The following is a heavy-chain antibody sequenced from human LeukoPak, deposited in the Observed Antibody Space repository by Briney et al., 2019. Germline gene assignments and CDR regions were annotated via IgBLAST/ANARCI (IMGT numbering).Heavy chain of an antibody. D-gene: IGHD4-17*01. Sequence: GGSLRLSCAASGFTFSSYVMYWVRQAPGKGLEYVSSISSSGGSTYYAYSVKGRFTISSDNSKNTLYLQRTSLRAEATALYSCASGDPLDYWGQGTLVTVSS. CDR2: ISSSGGST. CDR1: GFTFSSYV. V-gene: IGHV3-64*01. J-gene: IGHJ4*02. CDR3: ASGDPLDY.